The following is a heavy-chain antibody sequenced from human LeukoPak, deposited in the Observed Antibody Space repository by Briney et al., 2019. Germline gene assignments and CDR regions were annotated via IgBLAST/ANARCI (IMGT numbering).Heavy chain of an antibody. D-gene: IGHD6-19*01. Sequence: PSETLSLTCAVYGGSFSGYYWSWIRQPPGKGLEWIGEINHSGSTNYNPSLKSRVTISVDTSKNQFSLKLGSVTAADTAVYYCAREPGIAVAGIVYWGQGTLVTVSS. CDR2: INHSGST. V-gene: IGHV4-34*01. CDR3: AREPGIAVAGIVY. CDR1: GGSFSGYY. J-gene: IGHJ4*02.